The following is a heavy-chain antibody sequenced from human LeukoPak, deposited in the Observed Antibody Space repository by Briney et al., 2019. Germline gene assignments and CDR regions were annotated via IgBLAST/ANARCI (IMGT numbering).Heavy chain of an antibody. V-gene: IGHV4-30-4*01. Sequence: PSQTLSLTCTVSGGSISSGDYSWSWIRQPPGKGLEWIGYIYYSGSTYYNPSLKSRVTISVDTSKNQFSLKLSSVTAADTAVYYCARGGVLRYFDWFGNWFDPWGQGTLVTVSS. J-gene: IGHJ5*02. CDR3: ARGGVLRYFDWFGNWFDP. CDR1: GGSISSGDYS. CDR2: IYYSGST. D-gene: IGHD3-9*01.